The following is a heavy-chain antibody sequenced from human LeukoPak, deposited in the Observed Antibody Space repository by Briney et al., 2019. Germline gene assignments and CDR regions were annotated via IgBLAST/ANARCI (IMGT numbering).Heavy chain of an antibody. Sequence: PGGSLRLSCEVSGFSFSDYEMNWVRQAPGKGLECLAFISKSGTEIYYADSVRGRFTISRDSAKRSLYLQMNSLGEDDTAIYYCARGFDSWGQGTLVTVSS. V-gene: IGHV3-48*03. CDR1: GFSFSDYE. CDR3: ARGFDS. J-gene: IGHJ4*02. CDR2: ISKSGTEI.